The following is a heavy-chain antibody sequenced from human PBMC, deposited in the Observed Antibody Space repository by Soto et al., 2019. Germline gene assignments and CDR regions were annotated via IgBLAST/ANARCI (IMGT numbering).Heavy chain of an antibody. CDR2: IKHSGGT. V-gene: IGHV4-34*01. CDR3: ARTYYYRSGTYFAWFDP. D-gene: IGHD3-10*01. Sequence: ETLSLTCDVYGGSFSGYYWSWIRQSPGKGLEWIGQIKHSGGTNYNPLLKSRVTISVDTPRNQFSLKLSSVTAADTAVYFCARTYYYRSGTYFAWFDPWGQGTLVTVS. J-gene: IGHJ5*02. CDR1: GGSFSGYY.